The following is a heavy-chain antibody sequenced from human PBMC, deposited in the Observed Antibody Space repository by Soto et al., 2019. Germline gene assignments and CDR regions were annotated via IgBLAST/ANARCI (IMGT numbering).Heavy chain of an antibody. J-gene: IGHJ6*02. Sequence: EVQLLESGGGLVQPGGSLRLSCAASGFTFSSCAMGWVRQPPGTGLEWVSDIIDSGGSTYYADSVKGRFTTARDKSKSTLYLQMSSLRAEETALYYCAKGRGYYYYYCVDVWGQGTTVTVS. CDR2: IIDSGGST. V-gene: IGHV3-23*01. CDR1: GFTFSSCA. CDR3: AKGRGYYYYYCVDV.